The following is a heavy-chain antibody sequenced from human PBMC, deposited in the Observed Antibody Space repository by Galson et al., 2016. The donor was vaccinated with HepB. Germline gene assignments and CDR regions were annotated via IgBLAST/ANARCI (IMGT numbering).Heavy chain of an antibody. CDR3: TREAETDYFDY. V-gene: IGHV4-61*01. D-gene: IGHD1-1*01. CDR1: GGSVSNDSYY. CDR2: IYYSGHT. Sequence: SETLSLTCTVSGGSVSNDSYYWNWIRQPPGKGLEWIGYIYYSGHTRYNPSLKTRVTMSVDTSKNQFSLNLTSVTSADTAVYYCTREAETDYFDYWGQGTLVTVSS. J-gene: IGHJ4*02.